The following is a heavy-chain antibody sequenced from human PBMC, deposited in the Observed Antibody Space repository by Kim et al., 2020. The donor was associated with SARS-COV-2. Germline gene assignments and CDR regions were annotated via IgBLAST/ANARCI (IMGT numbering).Heavy chain of an antibody. CDR2: SA. Sequence: SADYNPSLKSRITMSVDTSKNQFSLTLTSVTAADTAVYYCAAFYYYNYMDVWAKGTPVTVSS. J-gene: IGHJ6*03. V-gene: IGHV4-4*07. CDR3: AAFYYYNYMDV. D-gene: IGHD3-3*02.